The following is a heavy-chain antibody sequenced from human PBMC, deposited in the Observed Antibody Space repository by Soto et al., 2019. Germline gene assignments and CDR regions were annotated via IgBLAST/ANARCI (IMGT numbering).Heavy chain of an antibody. CDR2: LYYSGST. V-gene: IGHV4-31*03. CDR1: GGSISSGGYY. Sequence: QVQLQESGPGLVKPSQTLSLTCTVSGGSISSGGYYWSWIRQHPGKGLEWIGYLYYSGSTYYNPSLKSRATISVDRSKNQFDLKLSSVTAADTAVYYCARDGFYGDYADAFDIWGQGTTVTVSS. D-gene: IGHD4-17*01. J-gene: IGHJ3*02. CDR3: ARDGFYGDYADAFDI.